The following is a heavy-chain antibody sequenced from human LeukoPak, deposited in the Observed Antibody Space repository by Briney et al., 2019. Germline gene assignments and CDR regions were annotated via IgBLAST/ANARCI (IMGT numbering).Heavy chain of an antibody. J-gene: IGHJ3*02. CDR2: IYYSGST. CDR3: ARVYYYGSGSYYSGPRDDAFDI. D-gene: IGHD3-10*01. V-gene: IGHV4-39*01. Sequence: SETLSLTCTVSGGSISSSGYYWGWIRQPPGKGLECIGNIYYSGSTYYNPSLKSRVTISVDTSKNQFSLKLSSVTAADTAVYYCARVYYYGSGSYYSGPRDDAFDIWGQGTMVTVSS. CDR1: GGSISSSGYY.